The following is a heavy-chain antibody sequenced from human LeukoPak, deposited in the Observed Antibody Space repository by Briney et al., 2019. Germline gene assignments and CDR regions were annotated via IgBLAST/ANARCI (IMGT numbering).Heavy chain of an antibody. J-gene: IGHJ4*02. CDR1: GYTFTGYY. CDR3: ARVDYYDSSGYYAPYFDY. CDR2: INPNSGGT. V-gene: IGHV1-2*02. D-gene: IGHD3-22*01. Sequence: ASVKVSCKASGYTFTGYYMNWVRQAPGQGLEWMGWINPNSGGTNYAQKFQGRVTMTRDTSISTAYMELSRLRSDDTAVYYCARVDYYDSSGYYAPYFDYWGQGTLVTVSS.